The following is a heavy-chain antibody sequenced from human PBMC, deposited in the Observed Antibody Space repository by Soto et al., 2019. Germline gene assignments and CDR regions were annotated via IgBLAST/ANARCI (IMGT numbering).Heavy chain of an antibody. CDR1: GDSVTSHY. Sequence: SETLSLTCSFSGDSVTSHYLTWIRQSPEKGLEWIGYMHYTGFSHYNPSLKSRLTISVDRSKNQFTLQLTSVTVADTAVYYCARGVATNRNNWFDPWGQGTLVTVSS. CDR2: MHYTGFS. D-gene: IGHD5-12*01. CDR3: ARGVATNRNNWFDP. J-gene: IGHJ5*02. V-gene: IGHV4-59*02.